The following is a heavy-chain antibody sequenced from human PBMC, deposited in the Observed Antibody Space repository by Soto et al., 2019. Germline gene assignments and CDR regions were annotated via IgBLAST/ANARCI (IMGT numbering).Heavy chain of an antibody. CDR1: GFTFTSYA. D-gene: IGHD3-16*01. CDR2: ISASGGTT. CDR3: AKAWGWFDP. Sequence: EVQLLESGGDLVHPGGSLSLSCAASGFTFTSYAMTWVRQAPEKGLEWVSSISASGGTTYYTDSVKGRFTISRDNSKNTLCLQMNSLRAEDTAVYYCAKAWGWFDPWGQGTVVTVSS. V-gene: IGHV3-23*01. J-gene: IGHJ5*02.